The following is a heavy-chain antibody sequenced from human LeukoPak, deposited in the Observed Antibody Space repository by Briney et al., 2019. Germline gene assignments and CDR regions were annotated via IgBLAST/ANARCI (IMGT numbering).Heavy chain of an antibody. Sequence: ASVKVSCKASGYTFTGYYMHWVRQAPGQGLEWMGWINPNSGGTNYAQKFQGRVTMTRDTSISTAYMELSRLRSEDTAVYYCARDRRDYYDSSGYYSHYWGQGTLVTVSS. CDR3: ARDRRDYYDSSGYYSHY. CDR1: GYTFTGYY. D-gene: IGHD3-22*01. CDR2: INPNSGGT. J-gene: IGHJ4*02. V-gene: IGHV1-2*02.